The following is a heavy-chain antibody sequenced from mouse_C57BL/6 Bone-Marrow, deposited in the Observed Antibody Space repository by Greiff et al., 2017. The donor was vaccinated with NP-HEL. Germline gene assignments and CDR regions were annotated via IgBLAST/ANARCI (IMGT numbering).Heavy chain of an antibody. Sequence: QVQLQQSGAELVKPGASVKLSCKASGYTFASYWMHWVKQRPGQGLEWIGMIHPNSGSTNYNEKFKSKATLTVDKSSSTAYMQLSSLTSEDSAVYYCARSYYGNYRFAYWGQGTLVTVSA. J-gene: IGHJ3*01. CDR3: ARSYYGNYRFAY. CDR2: IHPNSGST. D-gene: IGHD2-1*01. CDR1: GYTFASYW. V-gene: IGHV1-64*01.